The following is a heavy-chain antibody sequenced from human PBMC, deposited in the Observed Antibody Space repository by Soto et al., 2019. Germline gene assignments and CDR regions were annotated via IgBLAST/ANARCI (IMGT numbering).Heavy chain of an antibody. CDR3: ARASLGAPHDCSGGSCYSEIYYYYGMDV. Sequence: GASVKVSCKASGGTFSSYAISWVRQAPGQGLEWMGGIIPIFGTANYAQKFQGRVTITADESTSTAYMELSSLRSEDTAVYYCARASLGAPHDCSGGSCYSEIYYYYGMDVWGQGTTVTVSS. V-gene: IGHV1-69*13. CDR2: IIPIFGTA. J-gene: IGHJ6*02. D-gene: IGHD2-15*01. CDR1: GGTFSSYA.